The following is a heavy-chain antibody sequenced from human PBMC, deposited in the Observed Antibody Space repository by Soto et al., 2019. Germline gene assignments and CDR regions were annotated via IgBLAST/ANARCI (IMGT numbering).Heavy chain of an antibody. CDR1: GGSFSGYY. CDR3: ARDEIVGLFDY. Sequence: SETLSLTCAVYGGSFSGYYWTWIHQPPGTGLEWIGEINHSGSTNYNPSLKSRVTISVDTSKNQFSLKLTSVTAADTAVYYCARDEIVGLFDYWGQGTLVTVSS. D-gene: IGHD1-26*01. J-gene: IGHJ4*02. CDR2: INHSGST. V-gene: IGHV4-34*01.